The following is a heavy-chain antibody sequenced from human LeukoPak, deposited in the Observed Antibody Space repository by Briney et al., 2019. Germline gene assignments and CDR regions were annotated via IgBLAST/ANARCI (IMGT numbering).Heavy chain of an antibody. D-gene: IGHD5-18*01. CDR3: AREDTYGEYRPLDF. Sequence: ASVKVSCKASGYTFIDYYVHWVRQAPGQGLEWMGWINLKTGVTKSSQEFQGRVTLSMDTSVTTAYMELISVTSDYTGIYFCAREDTYGEYRPLDFWGQGTPVTVSS. J-gene: IGHJ4*02. V-gene: IGHV1-2*02. CDR2: INLKTGVT. CDR1: GYTFIDYY.